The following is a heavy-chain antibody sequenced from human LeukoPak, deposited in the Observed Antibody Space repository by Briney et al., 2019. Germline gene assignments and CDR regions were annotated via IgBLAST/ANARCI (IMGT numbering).Heavy chain of an antibody. V-gene: IGHV3-66*01. D-gene: IGHD7-27*01. CDR2: IYSGGST. J-gene: IGHJ4*02. CDR3: ARDEAGDDGDY. Sequence: GGSLRLSCAASGFTVSSTYMNWVRQAPGKGLEWVSVIYSGGSTHYADSVKGRFTISRDNSKNTLYLQMNSLRAEDTAVYYCARDEAGDDGDYWGQGTLVTVSS. CDR1: GFTVSSTY.